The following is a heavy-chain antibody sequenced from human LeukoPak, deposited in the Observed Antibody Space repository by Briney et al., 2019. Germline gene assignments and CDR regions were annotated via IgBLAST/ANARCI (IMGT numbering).Heavy chain of an antibody. CDR2: IYYSGST. V-gene: IGHV4-59*01. J-gene: IGHJ4*02. CDR3: ARALHRSSGYYS. CDR1: GGSLSSYY. D-gene: IGHD3-22*01. Sequence: PSETLSLTCTVSGGSLSSYYWSWIRQPPGKGLEWIGYIYYSGSTNYNPSLKSRVTTSVDTSKNQFSLKLSSVTAADTAVYYCARALHRSSGYYSWGQGTLDTVSS.